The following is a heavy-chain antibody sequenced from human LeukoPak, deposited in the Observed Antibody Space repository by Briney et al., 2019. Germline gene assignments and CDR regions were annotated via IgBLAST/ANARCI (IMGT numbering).Heavy chain of an antibody. J-gene: IGHJ4*02. Sequence: GGSLRLSCAASGLTVSSNYMSWVRQAPGKGLEWVSVIYSGGSTYYADSVKGRFTISRDNSKNTLYLQMNSLRAEDTAVYYCARAPDSSSWYGDYWGQGTLVTVSS. CDR3: ARAPDSSSWYGDY. CDR2: IYSGGST. CDR1: GLTVSSNY. D-gene: IGHD6-13*01. V-gene: IGHV3-53*01.